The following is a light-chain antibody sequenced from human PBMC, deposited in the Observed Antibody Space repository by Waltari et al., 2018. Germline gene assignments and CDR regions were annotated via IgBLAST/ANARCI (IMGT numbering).Light chain of an antibody. Sequence: LVLTQSPSASASLGASVKLTCTLSSGHSSNAIAWLQQQPEKGPRYLMKVNSDGSHSKGDKIPDRFSGSSSGAEHYLTISSRQSEDEADYYCQTGGHGTWVFGGGTKLTV. J-gene: IGLJ3*02. CDR1: SGHSSNA. CDR3: QTGGHGTWV. V-gene: IGLV4-69*01. CDR2: VNSDGSH.